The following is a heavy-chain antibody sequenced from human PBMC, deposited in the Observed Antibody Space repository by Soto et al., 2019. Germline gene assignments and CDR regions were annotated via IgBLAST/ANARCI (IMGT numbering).Heavy chain of an antibody. Sequence: SATLSLTCTVSGGSMSSYYWTWLRQSPGRGLEWIGYISYSGSTYYNPSLKSRVTILADTSKNQFSLRMNSMIAADTAVYYCARDPGIVVAPVTLGDYLDYWGQGTLVTVSS. CDR3: ARDPGIVVAPVTLGDYLDY. J-gene: IGHJ4*02. D-gene: IGHD2-2*01. CDR2: ISYSGST. CDR1: GGSMSSYY. V-gene: IGHV4-59*01.